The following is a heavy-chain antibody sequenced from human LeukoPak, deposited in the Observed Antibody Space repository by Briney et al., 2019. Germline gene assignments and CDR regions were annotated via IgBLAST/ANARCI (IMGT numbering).Heavy chain of an antibody. D-gene: IGHD3-10*01. Sequence: SETLSLTCAVYGGSFSGYYWSWIRQPPGKGLEWIGEINHSGSTNYNPSLKSRVTISVDTSKNQFSLKLSSVTAADTAVYYCARGHGSGSYYNGNNWFDPWGQGTLVTVSS. CDR1: GGSFSGYY. CDR3: ARGHGSGSYYNGNNWFDP. V-gene: IGHV4-34*01. CDR2: INHSGST. J-gene: IGHJ5*02.